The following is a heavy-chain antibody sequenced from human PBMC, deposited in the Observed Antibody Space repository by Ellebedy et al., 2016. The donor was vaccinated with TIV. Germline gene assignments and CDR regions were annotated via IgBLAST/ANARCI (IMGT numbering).Heavy chain of an antibody. D-gene: IGHD4-17*01. CDR2: ISGSGGST. CDR3: ARGARDYGDYFAVGY. V-gene: IGHV3-23*01. CDR1: GFTFSSYA. J-gene: IGHJ4*02. Sequence: GGSLRLSCAASGFTFSSYAMSWVRQAPGKGLEWVSAISGSGGSTYYADSVKGRFTISRDNSKNTLYLQMNSLRAEDTAVYYCARGARDYGDYFAVGYWGQGTLVTVSS.